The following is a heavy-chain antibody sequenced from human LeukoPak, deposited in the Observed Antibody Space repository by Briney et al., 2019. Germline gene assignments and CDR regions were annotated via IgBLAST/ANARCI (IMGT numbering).Heavy chain of an antibody. CDR3: AKDRGAEQGLVRGLDY. D-gene: IGHD6-19*01. V-gene: IGHV3-9*01. CDR1: GFTFDDYA. CDR2: ISWNSGSI. Sequence: PGRSLRLSCAASGFTFDDYAMHWVRQAPGKGLEWVSGISWNSGSIGYADSVKGRFTISRDNAKNSLYLQMNSLRAEDTALYYCAKDRGAEQGLVRGLDYWGQGTLVTVSS. J-gene: IGHJ4*02.